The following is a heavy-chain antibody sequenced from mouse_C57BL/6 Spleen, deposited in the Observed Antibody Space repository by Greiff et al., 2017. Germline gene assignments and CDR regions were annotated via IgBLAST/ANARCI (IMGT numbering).Heavy chain of an antibody. J-gene: IGHJ2*01. CDR3: AREGVEGY. V-gene: IGHV1-59*01. D-gene: IGHD1-1*01. Sequence: VQLQQPGAELVRPGTSVKLSCKASGYTFTSYWMHWVKQRPGQGLEWIGVIDPSDSYTNYNQKFKGKATLTVDTSSSTAYMQLSSLTSEDSAVYYCAREGVEGYWGQGTTLTVSS. CDR1: GYTFTSYW. CDR2: IDPSDSYT.